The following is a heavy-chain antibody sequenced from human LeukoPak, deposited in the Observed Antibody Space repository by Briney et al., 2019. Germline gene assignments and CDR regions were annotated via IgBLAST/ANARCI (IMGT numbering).Heavy chain of an antibody. CDR3: VRENYSSGWYGIIDY. Sequence: SETLSLTCTVSGGSISNYYWSWIRQPPGKGLEWIGYIYYSGNTNYNPSLKSRVTISVDTSKNQFSLRLSSVTAADTAVYYCVRENYSSGWYGIIDYWGQGTLVTVSS. J-gene: IGHJ4*02. CDR1: GGSISNYY. CDR2: IYYSGNT. D-gene: IGHD6-19*01. V-gene: IGHV4-59*12.